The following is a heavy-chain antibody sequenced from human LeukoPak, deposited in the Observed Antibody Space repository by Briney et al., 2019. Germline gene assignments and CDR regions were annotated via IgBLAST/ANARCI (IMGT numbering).Heavy chain of an antibody. CDR3: ARDRASENYYDSSGYLDY. CDR1: GGTFSSYA. Sequence: ASVKVSCKASGGTFSSYAISWVRQAPGQGLEWMGGIIPICGTANYAQKFQGRVTITADESTSTAYMELSSLRSEDTAVYYCARDRASENYYDSSGYLDYWGQGTLVTVSS. J-gene: IGHJ4*02. D-gene: IGHD3-22*01. CDR2: IIPICGTA. V-gene: IGHV1-69*13.